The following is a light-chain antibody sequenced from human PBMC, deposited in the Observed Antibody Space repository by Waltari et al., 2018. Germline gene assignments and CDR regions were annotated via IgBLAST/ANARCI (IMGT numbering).Light chain of an antibody. CDR3: QQYDSL. Sequence: DIQMTQSPSSLSASVGDRVTITCQASQDISNYLIWYQQKPGKDPKLLIYDASNLETGGPSRFSGSGSGTDFTFTISRLQPEDIATYYCQQYDSLFGQGTKLEIK. CDR1: QDISNY. CDR2: DAS. V-gene: IGKV1-33*01. J-gene: IGKJ2*01.